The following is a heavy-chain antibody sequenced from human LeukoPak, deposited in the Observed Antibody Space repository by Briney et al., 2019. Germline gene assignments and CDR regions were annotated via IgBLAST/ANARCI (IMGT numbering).Heavy chain of an antibody. J-gene: IGHJ5*02. CDR2: IIPIFGTA. CDR1: GGTFSSYA. CDR3: ARDPNSSGYYLNWFDP. Sequence: ASVTVSCKASGGTFSSYAISWVRQAPGQGLEWMGGIIPIFGTANYAQKFQGRVTITADESTSTAYMELSSLRSEDTAVYYCARDPNSSGYYLNWFDPWGQGTLVTVSS. V-gene: IGHV1-69*13. D-gene: IGHD3-22*01.